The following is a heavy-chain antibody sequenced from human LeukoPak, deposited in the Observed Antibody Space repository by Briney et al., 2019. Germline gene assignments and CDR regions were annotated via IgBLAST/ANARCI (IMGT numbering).Heavy chain of an antibody. CDR1: GYTLTELS. CDR2: FDPEDGET. D-gene: IGHD3-9*01. J-gene: IGHJ6*03. CDR3: ATGPQRYFDWLLGYYYMDV. Sequence: ASVKVSCMVSGYTLTELSMHWVRQAPGKGLEWMGGFDPEDGETIYAQKFQGRVTMTEDTSTDTAYMELSSLRSEDTAVYYCATGPQRYFDWLLGYYYMDVWGKGTTVTVSS. V-gene: IGHV1-24*01.